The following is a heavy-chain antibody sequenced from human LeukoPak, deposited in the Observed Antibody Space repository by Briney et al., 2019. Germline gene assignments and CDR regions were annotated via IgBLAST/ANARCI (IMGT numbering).Heavy chain of an antibody. D-gene: IGHD2-15*01. J-gene: IGHJ4*02. CDR1: GSTFSSYG. Sequence: GGSLRLSCAASGSTFSSYGMTWVRQAPGKGLEWVSTISGSGGSTYYADSVKGRFTISRDNSKNTLYLQMNSLRAEDTAVYYCAKEGRYCSGGSCYSGFYWGQGTLVTVSS. V-gene: IGHV3-23*01. CDR3: AKEGRYCSGGSCYSGFY. CDR2: ISGSGGST.